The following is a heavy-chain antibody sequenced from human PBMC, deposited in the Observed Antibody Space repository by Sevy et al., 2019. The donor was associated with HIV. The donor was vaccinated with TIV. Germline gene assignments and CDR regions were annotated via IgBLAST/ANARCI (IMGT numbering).Heavy chain of an antibody. CDR1: GFTVSGNY. CDR3: TRDERGVDY. Sequence: GGSLRLSCAASGFTVSGNYMSWVRQAPGKGLEWVSLIDSAGGTYYTDSVKGRFTISRDNSKNTLSLQMNSLSAADAAIYYCTRDERGVDYWGLGTLVTVSS. J-gene: IGHJ4*02. V-gene: IGHV3-66*01. D-gene: IGHD3-16*01. CDR2: IDSAGGT.